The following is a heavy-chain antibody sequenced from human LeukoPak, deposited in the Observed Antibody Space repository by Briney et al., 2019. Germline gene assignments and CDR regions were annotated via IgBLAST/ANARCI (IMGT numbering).Heavy chain of an antibody. CDR2: IYYSGST. J-gene: IGHJ5*02. Sequence: SETLSLTCTVSGGSISSSSYYWGWIRQPPGKGLEWIGSIYYSGSTYYNPSLKSRVTISVDTSKNQFSLKLSSVTAADTAVYYCARDGYDFWSGYHNWFDPWGQGTLVTVSS. V-gene: IGHV4-39*07. CDR3: ARDGYDFWSGYHNWFDP. CDR1: GGSISSSSYY. D-gene: IGHD3-3*01.